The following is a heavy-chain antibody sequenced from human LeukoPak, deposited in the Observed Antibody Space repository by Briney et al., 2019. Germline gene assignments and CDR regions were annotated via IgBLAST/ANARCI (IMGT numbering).Heavy chain of an antibody. D-gene: IGHD2-2*01. V-gene: IGHV3-33*06. CDR1: GFTFSSYG. Sequence: QPGRSLRLSCAASGFTFSSYGMHWVRQAPGKGLEWVAVIWYDGSNKYYADSVKGRFTISRDNSKNTLYLQMSSLRAEDTAVYYCAKNIGSFCSSTLGDYWGQGTLVTVSS. CDR3: AKNIGSFCSSTLGDY. J-gene: IGHJ4*02. CDR2: IWYDGSNK.